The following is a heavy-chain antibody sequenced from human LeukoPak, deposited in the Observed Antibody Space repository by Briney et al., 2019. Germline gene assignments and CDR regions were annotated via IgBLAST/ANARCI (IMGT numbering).Heavy chain of an antibody. CDR2: IYYSGTT. CDR3: ARLLDNDSSGYPDTFDM. CDR1: GGSMSSHY. V-gene: IGHV4-59*11. J-gene: IGHJ3*02. Sequence: SETLSLTCTVSGGSMSSHYWSWIRQPAGKRLQWIGFIYYSGTTKYSPSLQSRVTMLLDTPKNQFSLKLTSVTAADTALYYCARLLDNDSSGYPDTFDMWGQGTMVTVSS. D-gene: IGHD3-22*01.